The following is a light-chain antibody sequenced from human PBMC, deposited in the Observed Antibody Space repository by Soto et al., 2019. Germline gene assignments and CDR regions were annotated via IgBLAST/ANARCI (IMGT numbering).Light chain of an antibody. CDR3: QQYYSYLRT. CDR2: AAS. J-gene: IGKJ1*01. CDR1: QGISSN. V-gene: IGKV1-8*01. Sequence: AIRMTQSPSSLSASTGDRVTITCRASQGISSNLAWYQQKPGKAPKLLIYAASTLQSGVPSRFSGSGSGKNFTLTINCLQAEDFATYYWQQYYSYLRTFDQGTKVEIK.